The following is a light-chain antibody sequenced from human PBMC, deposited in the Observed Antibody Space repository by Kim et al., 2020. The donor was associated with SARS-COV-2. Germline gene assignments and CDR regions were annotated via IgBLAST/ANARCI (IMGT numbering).Light chain of an antibody. Sequence: DIQMTQSPSFLSASVGDRVTISCRASQSITTYLSWYHQKPGKAPNLLIYGTSTLQSGVPSRFSGSGSGTDFTLTISSLQPEDFATYYCQQSYTTPYSFGQGTKLEIK. V-gene: IGKV1-39*01. CDR1: QSITTY. CDR2: GTS. CDR3: QQSYTTPYS. J-gene: IGKJ2*03.